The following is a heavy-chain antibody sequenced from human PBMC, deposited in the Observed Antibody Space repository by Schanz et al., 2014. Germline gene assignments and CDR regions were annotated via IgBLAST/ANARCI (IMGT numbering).Heavy chain of an antibody. J-gene: IGHJ4*02. CDR2: INGYNGHT. V-gene: IGHV1-18*01. CDR3: ARDQSPYTNSSDVRYFDY. Sequence: QVQVVQSGAEVKKPGASVKVSCKASGYTFISYGIKWVRQAPGQGLEWMGWINGYNGHTLYAQKFQGRVTMTTDTSTSTSYMELTSLRFDDTAVYYCARDQSPYTNSSDVRYFDYWGQGSLVTVSS. D-gene: IGHD6-6*01. CDR1: GYTFISYG.